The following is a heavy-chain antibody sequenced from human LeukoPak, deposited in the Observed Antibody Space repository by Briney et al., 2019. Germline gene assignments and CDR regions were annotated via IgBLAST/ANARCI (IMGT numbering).Heavy chain of an antibody. V-gene: IGHV3-66*02. CDR3: ARALYDFWSGHTLDY. D-gene: IGHD3-3*01. J-gene: IGHJ4*02. Sequence: GGSLRLSCAASGFTVSSNYMSWVRQAPGKGLEWVSVIYSGGSTYYADSVKGRFTISRDNSKNTLYLQMNSLRAEDTAVYYCARALYDFWSGHTLDYWGQGTLVTVSS. CDR2: IYSGGST. CDR1: GFTVSSNY.